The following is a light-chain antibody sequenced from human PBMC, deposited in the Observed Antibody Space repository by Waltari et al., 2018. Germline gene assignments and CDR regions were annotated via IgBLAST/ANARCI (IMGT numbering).Light chain of an antibody. J-gene: IGLJ3*02. CDR2: IRSDSDI. CDR3: MILYNYAVV. Sequence: QAVVTQPASLSASPGASASLTCTLHRGINADTYKIYWYRQRPGSPPQFLLKIRSDSDIKRGAGVPSPFSGAKDTSANAGVLFISGLQSEDEADYYCMILYNYAVVFGGGTKLTVL. CDR1: RGINADTYK. V-gene: IGLV5-45*01.